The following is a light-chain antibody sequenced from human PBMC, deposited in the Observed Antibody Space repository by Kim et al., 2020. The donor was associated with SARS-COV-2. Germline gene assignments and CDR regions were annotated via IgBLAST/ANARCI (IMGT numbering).Light chain of an antibody. V-gene: IGKV3-15*01. J-gene: IGKJ4*01. CDR2: AAS. CDR1: QTANNN. Sequence: CLGKRVHRSGKASQTANNNVALYQQKPGQCPRLRMFAASTRATGIPARFSGSGSGTEYTLTNDSLQPEDSAVYYCQQYNNGRPVTFGGGTKVDIK. CDR3: QQYNNGRPVT.